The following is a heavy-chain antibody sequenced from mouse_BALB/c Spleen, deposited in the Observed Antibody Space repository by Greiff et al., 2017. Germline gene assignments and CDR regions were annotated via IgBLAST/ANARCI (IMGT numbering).Heavy chain of an antibody. V-gene: IGHV1S127*01. J-gene: IGHJ4*01. CDR3: TRPDYYAMDY. CDR1: GYTFTSYW. Sequence: QVQLKQPGAELVKPGASVKMSCKASGYTFTSYWMHWVKQRPGQGLEWIGVIDPSDSYTSYNQKFKGKATLTVDTSSSTAYMQLSSLTSEDSAVYYCTRPDYYAMDYWGQGTSVTVSS. CDR2: IDPSDSYT.